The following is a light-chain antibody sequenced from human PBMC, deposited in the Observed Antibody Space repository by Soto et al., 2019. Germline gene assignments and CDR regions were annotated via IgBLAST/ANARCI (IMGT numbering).Light chain of an antibody. CDR2: GAS. J-gene: IGKJ1*01. V-gene: IGKV3-11*01. Sequence: ELEMTQSPATLSVSPGERVTLSCRASQSVSSRLAWYHQKPGQSPRLLIYGASSRATGIPARFSGGGSGTVFTLTISRLEPEDFAVYYCQQRSNWPWTFGQGTKVDI. CDR1: QSVSSR. CDR3: QQRSNWPWT.